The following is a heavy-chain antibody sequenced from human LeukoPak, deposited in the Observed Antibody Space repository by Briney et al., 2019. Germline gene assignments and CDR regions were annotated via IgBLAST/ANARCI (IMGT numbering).Heavy chain of an antibody. V-gene: IGHV4-34*01. CDR2: INHSGST. CDR3: ARGGIAVAVSRSWFDP. D-gene: IGHD6-19*01. Sequence: SETLSLTCAVYGGSFSGYYWSWIRQPPGKGLEWIGEINHSGSTNYNPSLKSRVTISVDTSKNQFSLKLSSVTAADTAVYYCARGGIAVAVSRSWFDPWGRGTLVTVSS. CDR1: GGSFSGYY. J-gene: IGHJ5*02.